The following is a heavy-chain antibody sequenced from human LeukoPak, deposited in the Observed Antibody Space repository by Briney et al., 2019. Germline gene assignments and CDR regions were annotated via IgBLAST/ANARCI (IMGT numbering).Heavy chain of an antibody. J-gene: IGHJ3*02. CDR2: IAFSGSYI. CDR3: AKRIIDSGWEDDAFDI. CDR1: GFTFSSYS. Sequence: GGSLRLSCAASGFTFSSYSVNWVRQAPGKGLEWVSSIAFSGSYIYYADSVEGRFTISTDNAKSSLYLQMNNLRAEDTAVYYCAKRIIDSGWEDDAFDIWGQGTMVTVSS. V-gene: IGHV3-21*01. D-gene: IGHD6-19*01.